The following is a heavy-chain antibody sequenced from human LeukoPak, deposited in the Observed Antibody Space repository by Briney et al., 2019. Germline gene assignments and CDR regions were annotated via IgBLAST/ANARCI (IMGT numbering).Heavy chain of an antibody. CDR3: AKTYYGSGSYRGYYFDY. D-gene: IGHD3-10*01. J-gene: IGHJ4*02. CDR2: ISGSGGST. V-gene: IGHV3-23*01. Sequence: GGSLRLSCAASGFTFSSYATSWVRQAPGKGLEWVSAISGSGGSTYYADSVKGRFTISRDNSKNTLYLQMNSLRAEDTAVYYCAKTYYGSGSYRGYYFDYWGQGTLVTVSS. CDR1: GFTFSSYA.